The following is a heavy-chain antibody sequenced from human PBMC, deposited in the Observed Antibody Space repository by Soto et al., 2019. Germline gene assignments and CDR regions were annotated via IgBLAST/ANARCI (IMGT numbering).Heavy chain of an antibody. CDR1: GYTFTSYG. CDR3: ARGAGFNYYDSSGHTDY. J-gene: IGHJ4*02. D-gene: IGHD3-22*01. V-gene: IGHV1-18*01. CDR2: ISAYNGNT. Sequence: GASVKVSCKASGYTFTSYGISWVRQAPGQGLEWMGWISAYNGNTNYAQKLQGRVTMTTDTSTSTAYMELRSLRSDDTAVYYCARGAGFNYYDSSGHTDYWGQGTLVTVSS.